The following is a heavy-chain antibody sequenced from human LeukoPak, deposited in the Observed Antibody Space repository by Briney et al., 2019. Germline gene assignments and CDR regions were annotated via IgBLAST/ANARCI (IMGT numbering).Heavy chain of an antibody. J-gene: IGHJ5*02. CDR1: GYTFTSYY. D-gene: IGHD3-22*01. CDR3: ARGLSGYDSSGYYAWWFDP. CDR2: INPSGGST. V-gene: IGHV1-46*01. Sequence: ASVKVSCKASGYTFTSYYMHWVRQAPGQGLEWMGIINPSGGSTSYAQKFQGRVTMTRDTSTSTVYMELSSLRSEDTAVYYCARGLSGYDSSGYYAWWFDPWGQGTLVTVSS.